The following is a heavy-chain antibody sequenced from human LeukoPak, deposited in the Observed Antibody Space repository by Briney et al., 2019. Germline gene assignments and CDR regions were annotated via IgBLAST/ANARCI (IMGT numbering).Heavy chain of an antibody. V-gene: IGHV4-34*01. D-gene: IGHD3-10*01. CDR2: INHSGST. Sequence: SETLSLTCAVYGGSFSGYHWSWIRQPPGKGLEWIGEINHSGSTNYNPSLKSRVTISVDTSKNQFSLKLSSVTAADTAVYYCARAPLLWGTYFQHWGQGTLVTVSS. CDR3: ARAPLLWGTYFQH. CDR1: GGSFSGYH. J-gene: IGHJ1*01.